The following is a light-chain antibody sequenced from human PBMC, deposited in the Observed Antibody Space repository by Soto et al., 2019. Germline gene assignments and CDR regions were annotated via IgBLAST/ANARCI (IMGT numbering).Light chain of an antibody. CDR3: QQYGSSPRIT. Sequence: EIVLTQSPGTLSVSPGERATLSCRASQSVSSSYLAWYQQKPGQAPRLFIYGASSRATGIPDRFSGSGSGTHFTLTISRLEPEDFALYYCQQYGSSPRITFGQGTRLEIK. CDR2: GAS. V-gene: IGKV3-20*01. J-gene: IGKJ5*01. CDR1: QSVSSSY.